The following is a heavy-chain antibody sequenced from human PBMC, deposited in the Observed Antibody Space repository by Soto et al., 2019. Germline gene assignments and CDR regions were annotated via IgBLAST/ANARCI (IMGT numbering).Heavy chain of an antibody. Sequence: QVQLQESGPGLVKPSQTLSLTCTVSGGSISSGDYYWSWIRQPPGKGLEWIGYIYSSGSTYDNPSLKSRVTISVDTSRNQFSLKLSAVTAADTAVYYCGTTPPMGGSNPYRWSDGGWAFDFWGQGTLVTVSS. CDR2: IYSSGST. V-gene: IGHV4-30-4*01. J-gene: IGHJ3*01. D-gene: IGHD5-12*01. CDR1: GGSISSGDYY. CDR3: GTTPPMGGSNPYRWSDGGWAFDF.